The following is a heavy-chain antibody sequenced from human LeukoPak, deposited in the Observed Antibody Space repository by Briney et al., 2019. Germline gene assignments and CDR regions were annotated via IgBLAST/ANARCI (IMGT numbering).Heavy chain of an antibody. Sequence: PGGSLRLSSAASGFTFSDYYMSWIRQAPGKGLEWVSYISSSGSTIYYADSVKGRFTISRDNAKNSLYLQMSSLRAEDTAVYYCARTIKNVLLWYGELSPSDYWGQGTLVTVSS. D-gene: IGHD3-10*01. V-gene: IGHV3-11*01. J-gene: IGHJ4*02. CDR1: GFTFSDYY. CDR3: ARTIKNVLLWYGELSPSDY. CDR2: ISSSGSTI.